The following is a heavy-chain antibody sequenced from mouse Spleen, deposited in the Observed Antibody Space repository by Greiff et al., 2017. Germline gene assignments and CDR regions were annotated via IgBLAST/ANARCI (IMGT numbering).Heavy chain of an antibody. CDR1: GYTFTSYY. D-gene: IGHD1-1*01. Sequence: VQLQQSGAELVKPGASVKLSCKASGYTFTSYYMYWVKQRPGQGLEWIGEINPSNGGTNFNEKFKSKATLTVDKSSSTAYMQLSSLTSEDSAVYYCTSYGSSYYYAMDYWGQGTSVTVSS. CDR2: INPSNGGT. CDR3: TSYGSSYYYAMDY. V-gene: IGHV1S81*02. J-gene: IGHJ4*01.